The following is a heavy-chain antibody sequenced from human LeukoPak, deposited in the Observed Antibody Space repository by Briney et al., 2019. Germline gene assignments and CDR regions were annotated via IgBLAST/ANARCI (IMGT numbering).Heavy chain of an antibody. Sequence: GRSLRLSCAASGFTFSSYAMHWVRQAPGKGLEWVAVISYDGSNKYYADSVKGRFTISRDNSKNTLYLQMNSLRAEDTAVYYCARSRHGYYFDYWGQGTLVTVSS. CDR1: GFTFSSYA. D-gene: IGHD5-24*01. CDR3: ARSRHGYYFDY. J-gene: IGHJ4*02. CDR2: ISYDGSNK. V-gene: IGHV3-30*04.